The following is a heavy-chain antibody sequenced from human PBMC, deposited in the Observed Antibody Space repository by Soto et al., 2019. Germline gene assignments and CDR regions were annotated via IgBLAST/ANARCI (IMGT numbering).Heavy chain of an antibody. CDR1: GFTFSHYS. V-gene: IGHV3-21*01. CDR3: AQGGGITGVDYMDV. D-gene: IGHD2-8*02. J-gene: IGHJ6*03. Sequence: EVQLVESGGGLVKPGESLRLACAASGFTFSHYSMNWVRQARGKGLEWVSSMSSTGSFMYYADSVKGRFTISRDSAKESLYLQMNNLRGEDTAVYYSAQGGGITGVDYMDVWGKGPTVIVSS. CDR2: MSSTGSFM.